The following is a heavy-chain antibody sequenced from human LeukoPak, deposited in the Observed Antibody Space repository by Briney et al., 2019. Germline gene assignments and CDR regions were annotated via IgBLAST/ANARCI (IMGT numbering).Heavy chain of an antibody. CDR3: ARYNIATPAYDAFDI. V-gene: IGHV4-59*08. CDR1: GGAISSYY. J-gene: IGHJ3*02. CDR2: IYYSGST. Sequence: SETLSITCTVAGGAISSYYWSWIRQPPGKGLEWIGYIYYSGSTNYNPSLKSRVTISVDTSKNQFSLKLSSVTAADTAVYYCARYNIATPAYDAFDIWGQGTMVTVSS. D-gene: IGHD3-16*01.